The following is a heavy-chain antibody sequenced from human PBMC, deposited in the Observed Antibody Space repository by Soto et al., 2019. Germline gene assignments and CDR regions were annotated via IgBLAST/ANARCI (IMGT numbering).Heavy chain of an antibody. CDR3: AKAWGVVVVAATNFDY. V-gene: IGHV3-23*01. J-gene: IGHJ4*02. CDR1: GFTFSSYA. D-gene: IGHD2-15*01. Sequence: EVQLLESGGGLVQPGGSLRLSCAASGFTFSSYAMSWVRQAPGKGLEWVSAISGSGGSTYYADSVKGRFTISRDNSKNTLYLQMNSLRAEDTAVYYCAKAWGVVVVAATNFDYWGQGTLVTVSS. CDR2: ISGSGGST.